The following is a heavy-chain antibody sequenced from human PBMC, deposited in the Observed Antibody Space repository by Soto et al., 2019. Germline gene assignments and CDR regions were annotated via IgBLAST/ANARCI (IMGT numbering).Heavy chain of an antibody. CDR2: IYYSEYT. CDR1: GGSISSSSNH. V-gene: IGHV4-39*01. CDR3: ATHPPYGPLDH. D-gene: IGHD4-17*01. Sequence: PSETLSLTCTVSGGSISSSSNHWGWIRQPPGKGLEWIGNIYYSEYTYYNPSLKSRVTISVDTSKNQFSLRLASVTAADTAVYYCATHPPYGPLDHWGQGTLVTVSS. J-gene: IGHJ4*02.